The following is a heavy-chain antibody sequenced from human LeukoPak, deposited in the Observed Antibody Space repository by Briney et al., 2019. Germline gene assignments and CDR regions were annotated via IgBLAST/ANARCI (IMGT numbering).Heavy chain of an antibody. CDR2: IAHDGSDK. Sequence: GGSLRLSCVASGFTFSSHGIHWVRQAPGKGLEWVAVIAHDGSDKGYADSVKGRFTISRDNSKNTLYLQMNSLRAEDTAVYYCAKLPGRAADYWGQGTLVTVSS. V-gene: IGHV3-30*18. CDR1: GFTFSSHG. CDR3: AKLPGRAADY. J-gene: IGHJ4*02.